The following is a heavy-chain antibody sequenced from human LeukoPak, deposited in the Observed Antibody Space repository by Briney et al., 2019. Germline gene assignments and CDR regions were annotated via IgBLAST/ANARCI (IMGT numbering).Heavy chain of an antibody. V-gene: IGHV3-23*01. J-gene: IGHJ4*02. Sequence: AGGSLRLSCAASGFTFSSYAMSWVRQAPGRGLEWVASITSTGESKWYAGSVKGRFTISRDNSKYTVYLQMNSLRAEDTAIYYCAKDRPNYFGTNGHYYRRDGDFWGQGTLVTVSS. D-gene: IGHD3-22*01. CDR1: GFTFSSYA. CDR2: ITSTGESK. CDR3: AKDRPNYFGTNGHYYRRDGDF.